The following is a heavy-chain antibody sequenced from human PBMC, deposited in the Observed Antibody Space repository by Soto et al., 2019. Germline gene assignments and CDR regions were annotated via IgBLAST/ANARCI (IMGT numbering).Heavy chain of an antibody. J-gene: IGHJ4*02. CDR2: IYYSGST. CDR3: ARGGITMVRGVIIALSAFDY. V-gene: IGHV4-30-4*01. D-gene: IGHD3-10*01. CDR1: GGSISSGDYY. Sequence: QVQLQESGPGLVKPSQTLSLTCTVSGGSISSGDYYWSWIRQPPGKGLEWIGYIYYSGSTYYNPSLQSRVTISVDTSKNQSSLKLSSVTAADTAVYYCARGGITMVRGVIIALSAFDYWGQGTLVTDSS.